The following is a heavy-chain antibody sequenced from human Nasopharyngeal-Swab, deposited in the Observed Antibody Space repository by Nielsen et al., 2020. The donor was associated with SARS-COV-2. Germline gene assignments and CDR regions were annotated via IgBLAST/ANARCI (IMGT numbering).Heavy chain of an antibody. CDR2: ISYDGSNK. Sequence: GESLKISCAASGFTFSSYGMHWVRQAPGKGLEWVAVISYDGSNKYYADSVKGRFTISRDNSKNTLSLQMNSLRAEDTAVYYCAKEMGLVGGIANSLFDYWGQGTLVTVSS. CDR1: GFTFSSYG. D-gene: IGHD3/OR15-3a*01. J-gene: IGHJ4*02. V-gene: IGHV3-30*18. CDR3: AKEMGLVGGIANSLFDY.